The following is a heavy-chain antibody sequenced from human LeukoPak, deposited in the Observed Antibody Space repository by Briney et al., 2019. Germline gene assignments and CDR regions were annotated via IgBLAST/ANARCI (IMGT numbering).Heavy chain of an antibody. Sequence: ASVKVSCKASGYTFTGYYMHWVRQAPGQGLEWMGWINPNSGGTNYAQKFQGWVTMTRDTSISTAYMELSRLRSDDTAVYYCARQGGSVYCSGGSCRPMKNYYYYYGMDVWGKGTTVTVSS. D-gene: IGHD2-15*01. V-gene: IGHV1-2*04. CDR2: INPNSGGT. J-gene: IGHJ6*04. CDR3: ARQGGSVYCSGGSCRPMKNYYYYYGMDV. CDR1: GYTFTGYY.